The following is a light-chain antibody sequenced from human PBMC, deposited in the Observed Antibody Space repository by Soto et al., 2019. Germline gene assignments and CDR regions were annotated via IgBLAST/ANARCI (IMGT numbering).Light chain of an antibody. J-gene: IGLJ2*01. Sequence: QLVLTQSPSASASLGASVKLTCTLSRGHSSYTIAWHQQQPEKGPRYLMKVNSDGSHIKGDGIPDRFSGSSSGAERYLTISSLQSEDEADYYCQTWGTGNVVFGGGTKLTVL. V-gene: IGLV4-69*02. CDR2: VNSDGSH. CDR3: QTWGTGNVV. CDR1: RGHSSYT.